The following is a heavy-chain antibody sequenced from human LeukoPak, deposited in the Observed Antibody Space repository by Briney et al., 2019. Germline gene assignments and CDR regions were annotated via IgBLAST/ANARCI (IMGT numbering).Heavy chain of an antibody. D-gene: IGHD3-10*01. CDR2: IYHSGST. CDR1: GGSISSGGYS. V-gene: IGHV4-30-2*01. J-gene: IGHJ4*02. Sequence: PSQTLSLTCAVSGGSISSGGYSWSWIRQPPGKGLEWIGYIYHSGSTYYNPSLKSRVTISVDRPKNQFSLKLSSVTAADTAVYYCARAPYGSGREPFPYDYWGQGTLVTVSS. CDR3: ARAPYGSGREPFPYDY.